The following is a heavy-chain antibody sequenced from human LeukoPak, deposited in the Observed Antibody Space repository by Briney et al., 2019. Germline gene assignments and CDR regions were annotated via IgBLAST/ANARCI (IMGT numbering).Heavy chain of an antibody. CDR2: IYTSGST. J-gene: IGHJ6*03. CDR1: GGSISSYY. D-gene: IGHD3-22*01. Sequence: SETLSLTCTVSGGSISSYYWSWIRQPAGKGLEWIGRIYTSGSTNYNPSLKSRVTMSVDTSKNQVSLKLSSVTAADTAVYYCAGGVVSGYYPHYYYYYMDVWGKGTTVTVSS. V-gene: IGHV4-4*07. CDR3: AGGVVSGYYPHYYYYYMDV.